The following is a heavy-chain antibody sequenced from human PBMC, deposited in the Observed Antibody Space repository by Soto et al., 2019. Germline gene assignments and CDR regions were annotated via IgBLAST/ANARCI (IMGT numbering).Heavy chain of an antibody. CDR3: ARENNVLPGGYFDY. V-gene: IGHV4-39*02. CDR1: GGSISSSSYY. CDR2: IFYSGNT. Sequence: PSVTLSLTCTVSGGSISSSSYYWGWIRQPPGKGLEWIGSIFYSGNTSYNPSHPSRAPRSVNTSTNKISLRLSSVSTAGTAMSYCARENNVLPGGYFDYWGQGTLVTVSS. J-gene: IGHJ4*02. D-gene: IGHD3-10*01.